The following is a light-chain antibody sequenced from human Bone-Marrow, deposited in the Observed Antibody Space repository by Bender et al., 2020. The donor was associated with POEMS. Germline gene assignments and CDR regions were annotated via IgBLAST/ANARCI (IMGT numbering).Light chain of an antibody. CDR2: SNS. CDR3: AAWDDSLNGVV. Sequence: QSVLPQPPSASGTPGQRVTISCSGSSSNIGSYAVNWYRQVPGTAPKLLIYSNSQRPSGVPDRFSGSKSGTSASLDISGLQSEDEADFYCAAWDDSLNGVVFGGGTKLTVL. CDR1: SSNIGSYA. J-gene: IGLJ2*01. V-gene: IGLV1-44*01.